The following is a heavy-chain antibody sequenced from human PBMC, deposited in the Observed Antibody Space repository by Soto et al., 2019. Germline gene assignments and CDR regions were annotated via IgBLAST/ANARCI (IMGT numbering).Heavy chain of an antibody. D-gene: IGHD2-15*01. CDR3: ARDFYGGFSYGPGDI. V-gene: IGHV3-7*01. Sequence: PGVSQRLSCAASGFTFSTYAMHWVRQAPGKGLEWVANITQDGSAKQYVDSVRGRFTISRDNSKNSVYLQMNSLRAEDTALYYCARDFYGGFSYGPGDIWGQGTRVTVSS. J-gene: IGHJ4*02. CDR1: GFTFSTYA. CDR2: ITQDGSAK.